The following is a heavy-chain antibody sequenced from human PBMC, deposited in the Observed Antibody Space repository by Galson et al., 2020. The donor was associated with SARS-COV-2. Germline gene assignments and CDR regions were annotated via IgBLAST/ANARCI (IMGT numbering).Heavy chain of an antibody. CDR2: IDPAGTYI. J-gene: IGHJ4*02. CDR1: GFTFSDFY. D-gene: IGHD1-1*01. CDR3: ATGHWKLDY. V-gene: IGHV3-11*01. Sequence: GGSLRLSCAAFGFTFSDFYMTWIRQSPGKGLEWVSYIDPAGTYIYYADSVKGRFTISRDNAENLLYLQMNSLTAEDTAVYFCATGHWKLDYWGQGTQVTVPS.